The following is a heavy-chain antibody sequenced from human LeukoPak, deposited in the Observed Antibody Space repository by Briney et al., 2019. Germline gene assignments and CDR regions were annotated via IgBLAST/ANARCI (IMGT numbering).Heavy chain of an antibody. Sequence: LPGGSLRLSCAASGFTFSSYAMHWVRQAPGKGLEWVAVISYDGSNKYYADSVKGRFTISSDNSKNTLYLQMNSLRAEDTAVYYCARDPGESGYWGQGTLVTVSS. CDR1: GFTFSSYA. D-gene: IGHD3-10*01. V-gene: IGHV3-30-3*01. J-gene: IGHJ4*02. CDR2: ISYDGSNK. CDR3: ARDPGESGY.